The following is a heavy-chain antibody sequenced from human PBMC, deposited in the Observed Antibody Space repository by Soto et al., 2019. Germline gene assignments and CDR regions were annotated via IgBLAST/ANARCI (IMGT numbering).Heavy chain of an antibody. J-gene: IGHJ4*02. D-gene: IGHD2-15*01. V-gene: IGHV1-69*01. CDR1: GGTFGSYA. CDR3: ASGGCSGGSCYSIGALDY. CDR2: IIPIFGTA. Sequence: QVQLVQSGAEVKKPGSSVKVSCKASGGTFGSYAISWVRQAHGQGLEWMGGIIPIFGTANYAQKFQGRVTITADESTSTAYMELSSLRSEDTAVYYCASGGCSGGSCYSIGALDYWGQGTLVTVSS.